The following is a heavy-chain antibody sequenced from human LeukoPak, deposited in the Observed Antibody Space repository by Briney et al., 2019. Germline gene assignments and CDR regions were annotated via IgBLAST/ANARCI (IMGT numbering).Heavy chain of an antibody. D-gene: IGHD5-12*01. V-gene: IGHV4-59*01. J-gene: IGHJ4*02. CDR2: IYYSGST. Sequence: SETLSLTCTVSGGSISSYYWSWIRQPPGKGLEWIGYIYYSGSTNYNPSLKSRVTISVDTSKNQFSLKLSSVTAADTAVYYCARMNVDIVATMVFDYWGQGTLVTVSS. CDR1: GGSISSYY. CDR3: ARMNVDIVATMVFDY.